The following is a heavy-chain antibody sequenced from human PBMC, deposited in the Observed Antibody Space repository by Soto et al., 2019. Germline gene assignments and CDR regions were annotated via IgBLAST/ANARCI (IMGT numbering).Heavy chain of an antibody. J-gene: IGHJ4*02. CDR2: IYSGGST. CDR3: ARVRSGSYVDY. V-gene: IGHV3-53*01. Sequence: GGSLRLSCAASGFTVSSNYMSWVRQAPGKGLEWVSVIYSGGSTYYADSVKGRFTISRDNSKNTLYLQMNSLRAEDTAVYYCARVRSGSYVDYWGQGTLVTVSS. CDR1: GFTVSSNY. D-gene: IGHD1-26*01.